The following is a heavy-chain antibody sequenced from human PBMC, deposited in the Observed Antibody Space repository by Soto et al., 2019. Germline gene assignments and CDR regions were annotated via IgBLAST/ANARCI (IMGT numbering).Heavy chain of an antibody. CDR3: ARAEGGYDSDWFDP. J-gene: IGHJ5*02. CDR2: ISAYNGNT. D-gene: IGHD5-12*01. V-gene: IGHV1-18*01. Sequence: QVQLVQSGAEVKKPGASVKVSCKASGYTFTSYGISWVRQAPGQGLEWMGGISAYNGNTNYAQKLQGRVTMTTDTSTSTACMELRSLSSDETAVYYCARAEGGYDSDWFDPWGQGTLVTVAS. CDR1: GYTFTSYG.